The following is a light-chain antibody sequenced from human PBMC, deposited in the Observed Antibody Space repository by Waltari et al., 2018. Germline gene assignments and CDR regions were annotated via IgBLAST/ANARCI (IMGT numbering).Light chain of an antibody. V-gene: IGLV5-45*03. CDR2: YKSDSDK. CDR3: KIWHNSAYVV. Sequence: QALVTQPSSLSASPGASARLTCTLRGAINVADYRIYWYQKKPGSPPQYLLRYKSDSDKQHGSGVPSRFSGSKDSSANAGVLLISGIQSEDEADYYCKIWHNSAYVVFGGGTRLTVL. CDR1: GAINVADYR. J-gene: IGLJ2*01.